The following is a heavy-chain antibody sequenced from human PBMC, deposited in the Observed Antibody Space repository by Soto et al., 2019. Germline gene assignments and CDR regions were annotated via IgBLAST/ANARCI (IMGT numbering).Heavy chain of an antibody. J-gene: IGHJ6*03. D-gene: IGHD3-3*01. Sequence: GGSLRLSCAASGFTFSSYGMHWVRQAPGKGLEWVAVIWYDGSNKYYADSVKGRFTISRDNSKNTLYLQMNSRRAEDTAVYYCARGGPPITIFGVVRNYYYYYMDVWGKGTTVTVSS. CDR2: IWYDGSNK. CDR1: GFTFSSYG. V-gene: IGHV3-33*01. CDR3: ARGGPPITIFGVVRNYYYYYMDV.